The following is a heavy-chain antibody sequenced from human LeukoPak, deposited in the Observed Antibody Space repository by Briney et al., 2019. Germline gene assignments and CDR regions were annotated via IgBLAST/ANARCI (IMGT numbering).Heavy chain of an antibody. CDR1: GFTFSDYA. V-gene: IGHV3-23*01. J-gene: IGHJ4*02. Sequence: PGGSLRLSCAAPGFTFSDYAMSWVRQAPGKGLEWLSVISGGSSGSTYYADSVTGRFTVSRDNSKNSLYLQMNSLRAEDTAVYYCAREAYCGGDCYSFYFDYWGQGTLVTVSS. D-gene: IGHD2-21*02. CDR2: ISGGSSGST. CDR3: AREAYCGGDCYSFYFDY.